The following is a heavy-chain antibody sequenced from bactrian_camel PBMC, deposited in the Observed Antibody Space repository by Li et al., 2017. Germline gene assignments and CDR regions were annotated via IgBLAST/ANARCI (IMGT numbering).Heavy chain of an antibody. D-gene: IGHD2*01. CDR2: IYTDSYPT. Sequence: HVQLVESGGGLVQPGGSLRLSCAASGFTFSSSYMSWVRQAPGKGLEWVSGIYTDSYPTSYADSVKGRFTISKDNAKNTLCLQMNSLKTEDTAVYFCATDLHNVVVVTTAEGAYWGQGTQVTVS. CDR3: ATDLHNVVVVTTAEGAY. J-gene: IGHJ4*01. CDR1: GFTFSSSY. V-gene: IGHV3-2*01.